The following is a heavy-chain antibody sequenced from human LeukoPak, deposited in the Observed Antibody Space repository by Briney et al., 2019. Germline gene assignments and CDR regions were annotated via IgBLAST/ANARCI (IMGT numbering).Heavy chain of an antibody. CDR3: ARVGRGYGSGSRFDP. CDR2: IYYSGST. V-gene: IGHV4-59*01. CDR1: GGSLSSYY. Sequence: PSETLSLTCTVSGGSLSSYYWSWIRQPPGKGLEWIGYIYYSGSTNYNPSLKSRVTISVDTSKNQFSLKLSSVTAADTAVYYCARVGRGYGSGSRFDPWGQGTLVTVSS. D-gene: IGHD3-10*01. J-gene: IGHJ5*02.